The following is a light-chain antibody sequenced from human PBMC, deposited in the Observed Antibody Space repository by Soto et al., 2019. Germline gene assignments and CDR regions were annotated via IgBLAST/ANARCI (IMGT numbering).Light chain of an antibody. CDR1: QSVSSSY. V-gene: IGKV3-20*01. Sequence: EIVLTQSPGTLSLSPGERATLSCRASQSVSSSYLAWYQQKPGQAPRLLIYGASSRATGIPDRFSGSGSGTDFTLTISRLEPDDFAVYYCQQYGSSPLMYTLGQETELEIK. CDR2: GAS. CDR3: QQYGSSPLMYT. J-gene: IGKJ2*01.